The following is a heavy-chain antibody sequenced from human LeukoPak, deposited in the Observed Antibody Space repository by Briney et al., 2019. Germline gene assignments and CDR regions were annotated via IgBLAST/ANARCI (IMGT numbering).Heavy chain of an antibody. CDR3: ARDFIPSGSSWQPLPFDY. J-gene: IGHJ4*02. Sequence: PGGSLRLSCAASGFTFSSYSMNWVRQAPGKGLEWVSSISSSSSYIYYADSVKGRFTISRDNAKNSLYLQMNSLRAEDTAVYYCARDFIPSGSSWQPLPFDYWGQGTLVTVSS. V-gene: IGHV3-21*01. CDR1: GFTFSSYS. D-gene: IGHD6-13*01. CDR2: ISSSSSYI.